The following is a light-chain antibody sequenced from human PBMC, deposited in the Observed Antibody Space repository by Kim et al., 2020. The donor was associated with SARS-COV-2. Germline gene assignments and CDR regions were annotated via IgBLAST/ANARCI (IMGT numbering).Light chain of an antibody. J-gene: IGLJ3*02. CDR3: QTWGTGNWV. Sequence: QPVLTQSPSASASLGASVKLTCTLSSGHSSYGIAWHQQQPEKGPRFLMKLNNDGSHSKGDGIPERFSGSRSGAEHYLTISSLQSEDEADYYCQTWGTGNWVFGGGTKLTVL. CDR2: LNNDGSH. V-gene: IGLV4-69*01. CDR1: SGHSSYG.